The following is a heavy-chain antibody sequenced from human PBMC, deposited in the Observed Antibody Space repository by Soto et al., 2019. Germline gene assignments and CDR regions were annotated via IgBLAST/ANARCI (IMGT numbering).Heavy chain of an antibody. CDR3: ARTLAAAAYYYYYGLDV. CDR1: GFTFSSYT. CDR2: ITSSSSTI. J-gene: IGHJ6*02. V-gene: IGHV3-48*02. D-gene: IGHD6-13*01. Sequence: EVQLVESGGGLVQPGGSLRLSCAASGFTFSSYTRNWVRHAPGKGLEWVSYITSSSSTIYYADSVKGRFTISRDNAKNSLYLQMNSLRDEDTAVYYYARTLAAAAYYYYYGLDVWGQGTTVTVSS.